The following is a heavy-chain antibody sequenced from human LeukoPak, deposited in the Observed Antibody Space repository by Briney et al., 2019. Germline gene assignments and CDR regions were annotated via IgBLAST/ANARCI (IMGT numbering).Heavy chain of an antibody. V-gene: IGHV5-51*01. D-gene: IGHD6-6*01. Sequence: LGESLKISCKGSGYSFTSYWIGWVRQMPGKGLEWKGIIYPGDSDTRYSPSFQGQVTISADKSISTAYLQWSSLKASDTAMYYCARHSRIAVRFDAFDIWGQGTMVTVSS. CDR2: IYPGDSDT. J-gene: IGHJ3*02. CDR3: ARHSRIAVRFDAFDI. CDR1: GYSFTSYW.